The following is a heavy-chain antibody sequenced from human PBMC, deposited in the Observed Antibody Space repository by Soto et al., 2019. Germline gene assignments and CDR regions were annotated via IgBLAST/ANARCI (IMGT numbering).Heavy chain of an antibody. D-gene: IGHD4-17*01. CDR2: IIPIFGTA. J-gene: IGHJ6*02. CDR3: ATTTTVGPPSNYYYYGMDV. CDR1: GGTFSSYA. Sequence: QVQLVQSGAEVKKPGSSVKVSCKASGGTFSSYAISWVRQAPGQGLEWMGGIIPIFGTANYAQKFQGRVTITADESTSTAYMELSSLRSEDTAVYYCATTTTVGPPSNYYYYGMDVWGQGTTVTVSS. V-gene: IGHV1-69*12.